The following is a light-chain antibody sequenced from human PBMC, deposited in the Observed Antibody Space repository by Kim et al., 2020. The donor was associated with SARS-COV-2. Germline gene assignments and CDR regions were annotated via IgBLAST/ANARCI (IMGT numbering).Light chain of an antibody. Sequence: SSELTQDPAVSVALGQTVRITCQGDSLRSYYASWYQQKPGQAPVLVIYGKNNRPSGIPDRFSGSSSGNTASLTITGAQAEDEADYYCNSRDSRGEVFGGG. J-gene: IGLJ3*02. CDR1: SLRSYY. CDR2: GKN. V-gene: IGLV3-19*01. CDR3: NSRDSRGEV.